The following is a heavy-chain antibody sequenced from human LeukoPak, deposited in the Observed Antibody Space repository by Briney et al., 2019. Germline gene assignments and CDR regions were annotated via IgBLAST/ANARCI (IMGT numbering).Heavy chain of an antibody. CDR1: GFSFSTYA. V-gene: IGHV3-23*01. Sequence: GGSLRLSCAASGFSFSTYAMSWVRQAPGKGLEWVSSLTNSGGTTYYADSVKGRFTISRDNSKSTLYLQMNSLRAEDTAVYYCAKDRQWLVLSPFVSWGQGTLVTVSS. CDR3: AKDRQWLVLSPFVS. CDR2: LTNSGGTT. J-gene: IGHJ4*02. D-gene: IGHD6-19*01.